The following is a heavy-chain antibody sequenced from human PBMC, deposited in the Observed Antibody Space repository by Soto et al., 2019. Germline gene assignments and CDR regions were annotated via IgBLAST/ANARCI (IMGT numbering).Heavy chain of an antibody. D-gene: IGHD3-3*01. CDR3: ARDGITIFGVVTNDAFDI. CDR1: GYTFTSCG. CDR2: ISAYNGNT. J-gene: IGHJ3*02. V-gene: IGHV1-18*01. Sequence: ASVKVSCKASGYTFTSCGISWVRQAPGQGLEWMGWISAYNGNTNYAQKLQGRVTMTTDTSTSTAYMELRSLRSDDTAVYYCARDGITIFGVVTNDAFDIWGQGTMVTVSS.